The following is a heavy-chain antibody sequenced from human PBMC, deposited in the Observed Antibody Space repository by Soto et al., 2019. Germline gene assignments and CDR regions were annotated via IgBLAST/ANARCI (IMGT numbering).Heavy chain of an antibody. D-gene: IGHD2-2*01. CDR1: GASISSSDW. V-gene: IGHV4-4*02. CDR3: AREVSGNQAFDY. Sequence: QVQLQESGPGLVKPSGTLSLTCAVSGASISSSDWWNWVRQPPGKGLEWIGEISQSGNTNYNPSLMSRVTMSVDKSKKYVSLKLDSVTAADTAVYYCAREVSGNQAFDYLGQGTLVTVSS. J-gene: IGHJ4*02. CDR2: ISQSGNT.